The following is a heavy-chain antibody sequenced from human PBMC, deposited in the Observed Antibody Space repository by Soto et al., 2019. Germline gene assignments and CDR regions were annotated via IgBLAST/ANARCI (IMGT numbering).Heavy chain of an antibody. CDR2: ISSSSSYI. V-gene: IGHV3-21*01. D-gene: IGHD1-1*01. Sequence: GGSLRLSSAASGFKFSSYGMNWVRQAPGKGLEWVSSISSSSSYIYYADSVKGRFTISRDSAKNSLYLQMNSLRAEDTAVYYCARELEWLDYWGQGTLVTVSS. J-gene: IGHJ4*02. CDR3: ARELEWLDY. CDR1: GFKFSSYG.